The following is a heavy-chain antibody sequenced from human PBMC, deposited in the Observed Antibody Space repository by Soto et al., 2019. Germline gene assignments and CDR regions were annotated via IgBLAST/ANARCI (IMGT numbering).Heavy chain of an antibody. D-gene: IGHD1-26*01. Sequence: QVQLVESGGGVVQPGRSLRLSCAVSGFIFSSHGMHWVRQAPGKGLEWVAVIWNDGSNKYYADSVKGRFTISRDNSKNTLYMQINSLRAEDTAVYYCVRDPNSGSYHDYWGQGTLVTVSS. CDR3: VRDPNSGSYHDY. CDR1: GFIFSSHG. CDR2: IWNDGSNK. V-gene: IGHV3-33*01. J-gene: IGHJ4*02.